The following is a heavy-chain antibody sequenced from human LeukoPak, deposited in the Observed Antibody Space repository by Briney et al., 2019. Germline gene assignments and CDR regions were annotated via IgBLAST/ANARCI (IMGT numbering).Heavy chain of an antibody. J-gene: IGHJ4*02. D-gene: IGHD3-16*01. Sequence: GGSLRLSCAASGFTFSDSTMNWVRQASGKGLEWVASINSAGGTTHYADSVKGRLTISRDNAKNSLYLQLNSLRAEDTAVYYCVRGDTRDYWGQGTLITVSS. CDR2: INSAGGTT. CDR1: GFTFSDST. CDR3: VRGDTRDY. V-gene: IGHV3-21*01.